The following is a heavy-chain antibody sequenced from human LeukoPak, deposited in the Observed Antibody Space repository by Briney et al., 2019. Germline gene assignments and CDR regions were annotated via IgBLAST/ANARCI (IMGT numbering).Heavy chain of an antibody. CDR2: IYYSGST. Sequence: SETLSLTCTVSGGSISSYYWSWIRQPPGKGLEWIGYIYYSGSTNYNPSLKSRVTISVDTSKNQFSLKLSSVTAADTAVYYCARDKGIQRAYFDYWGQGTLVTVSS. V-gene: IGHV4-59*01. CDR3: ARDKGIQRAYFDY. D-gene: IGHD6-13*01. J-gene: IGHJ4*02. CDR1: GGSISSYY.